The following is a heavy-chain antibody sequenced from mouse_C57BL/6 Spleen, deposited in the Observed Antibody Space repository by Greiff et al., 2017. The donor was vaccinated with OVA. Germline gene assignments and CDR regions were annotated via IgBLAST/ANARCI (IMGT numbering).Heavy chain of an antibody. CDR1: GYTFTEYT. CDR3: ARHEDHEIYYGYFDY. D-gene: IGHD2-1*01. Sequence: VKLMESGAELVKPGASVKLSCKASGYTFTEYTIHWVKQRSGQGLEWIGWFYPGSGSIKYNEKFKDKATLTADKSSSTVYMELSRLTSEDSAVYFCARHEDHEIYYGYFDYWGQGTTLTVSS. CDR2: FYPGSGSI. V-gene: IGHV1-62-2*01. J-gene: IGHJ2*01.